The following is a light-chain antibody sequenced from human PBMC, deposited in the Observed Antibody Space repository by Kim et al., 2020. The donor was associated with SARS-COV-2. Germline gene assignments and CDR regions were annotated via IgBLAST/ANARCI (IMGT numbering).Light chain of an antibody. V-gene: IGLV2-14*03. Sequence: QSALTPLASVSGSPGQSISISCTGTSSDVGGYNYVSWYQQHPGKAPKLMIYDVSSRPSGVSNRFSGSKSGNTASLTISGLQAEDEADYYCSSYTSSSTYVFGTGAKVTVL. CDR2: DVS. CDR3: SSYTSSSTYV. CDR1: SSDVGGYNY. J-gene: IGLJ1*01.